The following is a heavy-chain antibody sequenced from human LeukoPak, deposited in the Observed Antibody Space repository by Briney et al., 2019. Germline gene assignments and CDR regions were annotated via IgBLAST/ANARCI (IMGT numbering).Heavy chain of an antibody. D-gene: IGHD3-22*01. J-gene: IGHJ2*01. V-gene: IGHV4-39*01. CDR1: GGSISSTSYH. Sequence: SETLSLTCTVSGGSISSTSYHWAWIRQPPGKGLEWIATVYYTGSAYYNPSLKSRVTMYVDTSMNQFSLKLSSVTAADTAMYYCARRASGYFDSSGRNHWNFDLWGRGTLVTVSS. CDR3: ARRASGYFDSSGRNHWNFDL. CDR2: VYYTGSA.